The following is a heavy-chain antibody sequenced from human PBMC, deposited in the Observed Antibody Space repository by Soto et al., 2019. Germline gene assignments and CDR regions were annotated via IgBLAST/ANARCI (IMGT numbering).Heavy chain of an antibody. CDR2: INVYNGNT. V-gene: IGHV1-18*01. J-gene: IGHJ5*02. CDR3: ARGVGSGSYYNQYNWFDP. Sequence: GASVKVSCKASGYTFTYYGIRWVRQAPGQGLEWMGWINVYNGNTKYAQKVQGRVTMTTDTSTSTAYMELRSLRSDDTAVYYCARGVGSGSYYNQYNWFDPWGQGTLVTVSS. D-gene: IGHD3-10*01. CDR1: GYTFTYYG.